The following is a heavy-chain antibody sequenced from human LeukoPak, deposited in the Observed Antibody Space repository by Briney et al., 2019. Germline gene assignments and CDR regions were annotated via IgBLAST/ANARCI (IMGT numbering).Heavy chain of an antibody. CDR2: IIPIFGTA. J-gene: IGHJ6*03. CDR1: GGTFSSYA. Sequence: SSVKVSCKPSGGTFSSYAISWVRQAPGQGLEWMGGIIPIFGTANYAQKFQGRVTITADESTSTAYMELSSLRSEDTAVYYCARLIGSGVYYYMDVWGKGTTVTVSS. D-gene: IGHD2-15*01. V-gene: IGHV1-69*13. CDR3: ARLIGSGVYYYMDV.